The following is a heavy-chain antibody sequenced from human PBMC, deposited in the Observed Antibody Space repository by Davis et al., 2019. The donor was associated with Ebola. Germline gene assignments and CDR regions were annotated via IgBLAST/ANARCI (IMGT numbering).Heavy chain of an antibody. D-gene: IGHD2-2*01. Sequence: PGGSLRLSCAASGFTFNSYSMDWVRQAPGKRLAWLASITSGSTYIHYADSVRGRFTIFRDNARNSLSLQMNSLGVDDTAVYFCAREVVPWTFEYWGQGTQVTVSS. CDR1: GFTFNSYS. J-gene: IGHJ4*02. CDR3: AREVVPWTFEY. V-gene: IGHV3-21*01. CDR2: ITSGSTYI.